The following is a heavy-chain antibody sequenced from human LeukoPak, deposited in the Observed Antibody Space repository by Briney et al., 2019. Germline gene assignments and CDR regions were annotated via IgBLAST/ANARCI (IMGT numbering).Heavy chain of an antibody. CDR1: GASISSYY. D-gene: IGHD2-15*01. CDR3: ARDCSGANCYPAGFDY. Sequence: RASETLSLTCTVSGASISSYYWNWIRQPPGKGLEWIGYIYYSGSTCYNPSLKSRVNISIDTSKNQFSLKLSSVTAADTAVYYCARDCSGANCYPAGFDYWGQGTLVTVSS. J-gene: IGHJ4*02. V-gene: IGHV4-59*01. CDR2: IYYSGST.